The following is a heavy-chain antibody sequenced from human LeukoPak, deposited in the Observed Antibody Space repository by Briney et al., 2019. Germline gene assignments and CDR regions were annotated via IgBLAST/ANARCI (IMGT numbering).Heavy chain of an antibody. CDR2: IHTSGSN. Sequence: SETLSLTCAVSGVSICPYYWAWIRQPPGKGLEWIGYIHTSGSNNQYPSLKSRVTISVDESKNHFSLRLTSVTAADTAVYYCARLSAAVHLGAFDLWGQGTMVTVSS. CDR1: GVSICPYY. V-gene: IGHV4-4*09. J-gene: IGHJ3*01. D-gene: IGHD3-3*01. CDR3: ARLSAAVHLGAFDL.